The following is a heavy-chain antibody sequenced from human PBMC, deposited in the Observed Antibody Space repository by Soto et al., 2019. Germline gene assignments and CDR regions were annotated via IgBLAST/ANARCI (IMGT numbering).Heavy chain of an antibody. J-gene: IGHJ6*02. V-gene: IGHV3-23*01. CDR2: IGATDGST. CDR1: GFTFTTYA. CDR3: VKDWRGSKCPCMDV. D-gene: IGHD3-3*01. Sequence: GGSLRLSCAASGFTFTTYAMTWVRQAPGKGLEWVSAIGATDGSTYYADSVKGRFTISRDNSKNTLYLQMNSLRVEDTALYYCVKDWRGSKCPCMDVWGQGTTVTVSS.